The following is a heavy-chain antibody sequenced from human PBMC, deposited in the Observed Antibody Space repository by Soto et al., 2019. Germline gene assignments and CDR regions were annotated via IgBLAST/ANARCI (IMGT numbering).Heavy chain of an antibody. CDR2: IWYDGSSQ. CDR1: GFNFRNHG. D-gene: IGHD6-13*01. J-gene: IGHJ4*02. V-gene: IGHV3-33*01. CDR3: VRALGQQAYSFEY. Sequence: QVQLVESGGGVVQPGGSLRVSCAASGFNFRNHGMHWVRQAPGKGLEWVAVIWYDGSSQYYADSVKGRFTISRDNRENTLYLQMTSLRSDGTAIYYCVRALGQQAYSFEYWGQGTVVTVSS.